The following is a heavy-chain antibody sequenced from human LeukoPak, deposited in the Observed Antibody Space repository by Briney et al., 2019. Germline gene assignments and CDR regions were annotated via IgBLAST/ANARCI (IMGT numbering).Heavy chain of an antibody. CDR1: GGSISSGGYY. CDR3: ARVRANWYEDY. D-gene: IGHD6-13*01. J-gene: IGHJ4*02. V-gene: IGHV4-31*03. Sequence: PSQTLSFTCTVSGGSISSGGYYWSWIRQHPGKGLEWIGYIYYSGSTYYNPSLKSRVTISVDTSKNQFSLRLSSVTAADTAVYYCARVRANWYEDYWGQGTLVTVSS. CDR2: IYYSGST.